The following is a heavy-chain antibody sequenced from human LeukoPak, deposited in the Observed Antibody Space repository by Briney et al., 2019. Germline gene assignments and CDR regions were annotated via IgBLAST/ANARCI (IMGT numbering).Heavy chain of an antibody. CDR2: INPNSGVT. V-gene: IGHV1-2*02. CDR3: ARAVGSGSFQTYYYYMDV. D-gene: IGHD3-10*01. CDR1: GYTFTGYY. Sequence: ASVKVSCKASGYTFTGYYIHWVRQAPGQGLEWMGWINPNSGVTIYAQKFEGRVTMTRDTSISTAYMELSRLTSDDTAVYYCARAVGSGSFQTYYYYMDVWGKGTTVTISS. J-gene: IGHJ6*03.